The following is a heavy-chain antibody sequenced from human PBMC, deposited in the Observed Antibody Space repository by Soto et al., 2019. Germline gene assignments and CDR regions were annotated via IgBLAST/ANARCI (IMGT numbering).Heavy chain of an antibody. D-gene: IGHD3-22*01. Sequence: SGPTLVNPTETLTLTCTVSGFSLSSARVGVSWIRQPPGKALEWLAHIFSNGEKSLSPSLKSRLTISKDSSESQVVLTMTNMDPVDTATYYCARIEDYYETSVYYPLTREKRYYFDYWGQGTLVTVSS. CDR2: IFSNGEK. CDR3: ARIEDYYETSVYYPLTREKRYYFDY. CDR1: GFSLSSARVG. V-gene: IGHV2-26*01. J-gene: IGHJ4*02.